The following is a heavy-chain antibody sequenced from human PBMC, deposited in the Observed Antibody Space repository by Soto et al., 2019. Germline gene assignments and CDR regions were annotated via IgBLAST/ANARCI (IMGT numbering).Heavy chain of an antibody. CDR3: ARQRQQLVPDWFDP. V-gene: IGHV4-59*08. Sequence: PSETLSLTCAVSGGSISSYYWSWIRQPPGKGLGWIGSIYYSGSTYYNPSLKSRVTISVDTSKNQFSLKLSSVTAADTAVYYCARQRQQLVPDWFDPWGQGTLVTVSS. D-gene: IGHD6-13*01. J-gene: IGHJ5*02. CDR1: GGSISSYY. CDR2: IYYSGST.